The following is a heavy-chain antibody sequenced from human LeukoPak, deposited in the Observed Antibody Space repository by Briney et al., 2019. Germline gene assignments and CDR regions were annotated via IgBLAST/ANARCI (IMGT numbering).Heavy chain of an antibody. V-gene: IGHV7-4-1*02. Sequence: GASVKVSCKASGYTFTSYAMNWVRQAPGQGLEWMGWINTNTGNPTYAQGFTGRFVFSLDTSVSTAYLQISRLKAEDTAVYYCAREHDILSGYGFDIWGQGPMVTVSS. CDR2: INTNTGNP. CDR1: GYTFTSYA. D-gene: IGHD3-9*01. J-gene: IGHJ3*02. CDR3: AREHDILSGYGFDI.